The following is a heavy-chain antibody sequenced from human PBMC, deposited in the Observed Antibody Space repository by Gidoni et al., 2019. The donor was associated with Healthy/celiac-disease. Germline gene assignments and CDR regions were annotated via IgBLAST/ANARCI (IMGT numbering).Heavy chain of an antibody. CDR1: GYTFTSYD. V-gene: IGHV1-8*01. CDR2: MNPNSGNT. J-gene: IGHJ4*02. CDR3: ASNQYCSSTSCYQFDY. Sequence: HVQLVPSGAELKKPGASVKVSCQASGYTFTSYDINWVRQATGQVLEWMGWMNPNSGNTGDAQKFQGRVTMNRNTSISTAYMELSSLRSEETAVYYCASNQYCSSTSCYQFDYWGQGTLVTVSS. D-gene: IGHD2-2*01.